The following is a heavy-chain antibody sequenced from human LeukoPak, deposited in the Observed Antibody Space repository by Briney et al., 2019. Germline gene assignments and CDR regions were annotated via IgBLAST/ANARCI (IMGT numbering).Heavy chain of an antibody. Sequence: PGGSLRLSCAASGFTFSSYAMSWVRQAPGKGLEWVSAISGSGGSTYYADSVKGRFTISRDNSKNTLYLQMNSLRAEDTAVYYCAREVGYSYGLYYFDYWGQGTLVTVSS. V-gene: IGHV3-23*01. CDR3: AREVGYSYGLYYFDY. J-gene: IGHJ4*02. D-gene: IGHD5-18*01. CDR2: ISGSGGST. CDR1: GFTFSSYA.